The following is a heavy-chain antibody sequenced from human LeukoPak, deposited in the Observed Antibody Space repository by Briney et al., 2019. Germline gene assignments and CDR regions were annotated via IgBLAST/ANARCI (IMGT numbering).Heavy chain of an antibody. D-gene: IGHD4-17*01. V-gene: IGHV3-7*01. CDR3: ERENYGDSNL. CDR1: GFTFSSYW. Sequence: GGSLRLSCAASGFTFSSYWMAWVRQAPGKGLEWVANINQDGSGKYYVDSVKGRFTISRDNAKNSLYLQMNSLRAEDTAVYYCERENYGDSNLWGQGTLVTVSS. CDR2: INQDGSGK. J-gene: IGHJ4*02.